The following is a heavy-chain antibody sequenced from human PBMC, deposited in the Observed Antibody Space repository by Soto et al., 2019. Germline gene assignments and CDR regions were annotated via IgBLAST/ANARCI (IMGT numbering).Heavy chain of an antibody. J-gene: IGHJ4*02. CDR3: ARGGIWFGELLD. CDR1: GGSISSGGYY. V-gene: IGHV4-31*03. CDR2: IYYSGST. Sequence: QVQLQESGPGLVKPSQTLSLTCTVSGGSISSGGYYWSWIRQHPGKGLEWIGYIYYSGSTYYNPSLKSRVTISVDTSKIQFSLKLSSVTAADTAVYYCARGGIWFGELLDWGQGTLVTVSS. D-gene: IGHD3-10*01.